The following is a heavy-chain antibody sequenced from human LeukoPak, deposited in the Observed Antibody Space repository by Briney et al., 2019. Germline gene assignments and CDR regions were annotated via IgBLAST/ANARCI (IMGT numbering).Heavy chain of an antibody. Sequence: QPGGSLRLSCAASRFTFSRYSMNWVRQAPGKGLEWVSYISSSSSTMYYADSVKGRFTISRDSAKNSLYLQMNSLRVEDTAVYYCARDPYSGYDLQAFDYWGQGTLVTVSS. CDR3: ARDPYSGYDLQAFDY. CDR1: RFTFSRYS. D-gene: IGHD5-12*01. J-gene: IGHJ4*02. CDR2: ISSSSSTM. V-gene: IGHV3-48*01.